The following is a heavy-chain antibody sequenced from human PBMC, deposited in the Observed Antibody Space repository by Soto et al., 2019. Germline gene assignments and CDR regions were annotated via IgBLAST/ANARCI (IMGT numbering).Heavy chain of an antibody. CDR2: IYYSGST. D-gene: IGHD4-17*01. Sequence: SETLSLTCTVSGGSISSSSYYWGWIRQPPGKGLEWIGSIYYSGSTYYNPSLKSRVTISVDTSKNQFSLKLSSVTAADTAVYYCARHVTTVVTRKGWFDPWGPGTLCTVSS. CDR3: ARHVTTVVTRKGWFDP. V-gene: IGHV4-39*01. CDR1: GGSISSSSYY. J-gene: IGHJ5*02.